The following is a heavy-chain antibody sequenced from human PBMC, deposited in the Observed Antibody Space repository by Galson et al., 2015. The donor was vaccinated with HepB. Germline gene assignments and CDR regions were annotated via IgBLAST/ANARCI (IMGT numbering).Heavy chain of an antibody. CDR3: AKTSGQSLVIVIIPLYYFDS. D-gene: IGHD3-22*01. CDR1: GFTFSDYY. V-gene: IGHV3-23*01. CDR2: ISETDDTT. J-gene: IGHJ4*02. Sequence: SLRLSCAASGFTFSDYYMSWVRQAPGKGLEWVSGISETDDTTYYADYVKGRFTISRDNSKNMLYLRMNSLTAEDTAVYYCAKTSGQSLVIVIIPLYYFDSWGQGTLVAVSS.